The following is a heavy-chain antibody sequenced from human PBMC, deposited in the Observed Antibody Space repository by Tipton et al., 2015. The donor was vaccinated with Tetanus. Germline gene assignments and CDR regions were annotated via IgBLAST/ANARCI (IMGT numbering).Heavy chain of an antibody. CDR2: INHSGNT. CDR3: ARVKGTYNHYGLDV. J-gene: IGHJ6*02. CDR1: GASFSDYY. D-gene: IGHD3-10*01. V-gene: IGHV4-34*01. Sequence: TLSLTCAVYGASFSDYYWSWIRQAPGKGLEWIGEINHSGNTNHNPSLKSRVTLSVDTSKNQFSLKLNSVTAADTAVYYCARVKGTYNHYGLDVWGQGTTVTVAS.